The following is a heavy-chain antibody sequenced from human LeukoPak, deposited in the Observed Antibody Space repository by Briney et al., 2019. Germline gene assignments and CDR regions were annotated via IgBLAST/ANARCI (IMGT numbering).Heavy chain of an antibody. V-gene: IGHV3-30*03. CDR2: ISYDGSNK. CDR3: ARGVEANWVFDY. D-gene: IGHD7-27*01. Sequence: GRSLRLSCAASGFTFSSYGMHWVRQAPGKGLEWVAVISYDGSNKYYADSVKGRFTIPRDNSKNTLYLQMNSLRAEDTAVYYCARGVEANWVFDYWGQGTLVTVSS. CDR1: GFTFSSYG. J-gene: IGHJ4*02.